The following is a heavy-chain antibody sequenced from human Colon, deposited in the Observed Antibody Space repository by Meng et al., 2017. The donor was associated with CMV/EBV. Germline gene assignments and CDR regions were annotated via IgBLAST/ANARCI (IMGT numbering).Heavy chain of an antibody. CDR3: ARARGGANHYYHGMDV. Sequence: KISCAASGFTFSSYGMSWVRQAPGHGLEWMGGILPVLDVGHHAQKFQGRVTITADKSTSTAYMELSSLRSDDTAVYYCARARGGANHYYHGMDVWGQGTTVTVSS. CDR2: ILPVLDVG. CDR1: GFTFSSYG. D-gene: IGHD4/OR15-4a*01. J-gene: IGHJ6*02. V-gene: IGHV1-69*10.